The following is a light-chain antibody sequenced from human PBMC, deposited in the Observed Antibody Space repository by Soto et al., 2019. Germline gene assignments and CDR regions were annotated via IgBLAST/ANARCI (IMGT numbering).Light chain of an antibody. V-gene: IGLV2-14*01. CDR3: TSYSSSSTFSV. Sequence: QSLLTQPASVSGSPGQSITISCTGTISDIGGYYYVSWYQHRPGKAPKLMIYQVSNRPSGVSYRFSGSKSGNTASLTISGLQAEDEADYYCTSYSSSSTFSVFGTGTKVTVL. CDR1: ISDIGGYYY. CDR2: QVS. J-gene: IGLJ1*01.